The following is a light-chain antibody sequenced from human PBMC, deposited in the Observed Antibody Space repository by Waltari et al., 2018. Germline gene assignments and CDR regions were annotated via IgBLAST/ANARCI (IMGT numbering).Light chain of an antibody. CDR3: QHYVSLPVT. CDR2: DAS. Sequence: EIVLTQSPGPLSLSPGERATLSCRASQSVSRTLAWYQQKPGQAPRLLIYDASSRATGIPDRFSGSGSGTDFSLTITRLEPEDFAVYYCQHYVSLPVTFGQGTKVEIK. V-gene: IGKV3-20*01. J-gene: IGKJ1*01. CDR1: QSVSRT.